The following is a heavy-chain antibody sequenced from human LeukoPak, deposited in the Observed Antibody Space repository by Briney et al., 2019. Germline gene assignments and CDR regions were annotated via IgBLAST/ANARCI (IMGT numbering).Heavy chain of an antibody. V-gene: IGHV3-21*01. CDR2: ISSSSSYI. CDR1: GFTFSSYS. CDR3: ARDTNGWELLAYYYYGMDV. D-gene: IGHD1-26*01. J-gene: IGHJ6*02. Sequence: GGSLRLSCAASGFTFSSYSMNWVRQAPGKGLEWVSSISSSSSYIYYADSVKGRFTISRDNAKNSLYLQMNSLRAEDTAVYYCARDTNGWELLAYYYYGMDVWGQGATVTVSS.